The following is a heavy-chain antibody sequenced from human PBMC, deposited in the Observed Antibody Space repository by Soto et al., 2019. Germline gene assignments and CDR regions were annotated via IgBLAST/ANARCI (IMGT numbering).Heavy chain of an antibody. Sequence: GASVKVSCKASGYTFTGYYMHWVRQAPGQGLEWMGWINPNSGGTNYAQKFQGRVTMTRDTSISTAYMELSRLRSDDTAVYYCVRDPLLSRKFYYYYGMDVWGQGTTVTVSS. V-gene: IGHV1-2*02. CDR3: VRDPLLSRKFYYYYGMDV. CDR1: GYTFTGYY. CDR2: INPNSGGT. J-gene: IGHJ6*02. D-gene: IGHD1-26*01.